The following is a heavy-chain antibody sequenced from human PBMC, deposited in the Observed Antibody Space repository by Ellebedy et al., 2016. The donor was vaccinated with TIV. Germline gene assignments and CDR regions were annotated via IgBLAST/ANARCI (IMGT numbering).Heavy chain of an antibody. D-gene: IGHD1-26*01. Sequence: GESLKISCAASGFTFSSYWMSWVRQAPGKGPEWVASIKHAESEIYSMDSVKGRFTISRDNAKNSLYLQMNSLRAEDTAVYYCSSRVVAPTKYFQYWGQGTRVTVSS. J-gene: IGHJ1*01. CDR3: SSRVVAPTKYFQY. CDR2: IKHAESEI. CDR1: GFTFSSYW. V-gene: IGHV3-7*01.